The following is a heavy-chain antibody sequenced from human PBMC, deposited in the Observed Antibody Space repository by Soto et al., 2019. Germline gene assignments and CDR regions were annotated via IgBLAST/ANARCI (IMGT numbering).Heavy chain of an antibody. Sequence: GGSLRLCCAASGFTVSSNYMSWVRQAPGKGLEWVSVIYSGGSTYYADSVKGRFTISRDNSKNTLYLQMNSLRAEDTAVYYCARDIVATIGRDYHYGMAVWGQGTTVTVSS. CDR1: GFTVSSNY. V-gene: IGHV3-53*01. CDR3: ARDIVATIGRDYHYGMAV. CDR2: IYSGGST. D-gene: IGHD5-12*01. J-gene: IGHJ6*02.